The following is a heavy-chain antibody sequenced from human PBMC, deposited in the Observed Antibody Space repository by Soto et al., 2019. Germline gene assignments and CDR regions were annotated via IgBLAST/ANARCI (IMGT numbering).Heavy chain of an antibody. D-gene: IGHD4-17*01. V-gene: IGHV4-34*01. CDR1: GGSFSGYY. J-gene: IGHJ4*02. CDR3: ARETYGDYVGYFDP. CDR2: INHSGST. Sequence: PSETLSLTCAVYGGSFSGYYWSWIRQPPGKGLEWIGEINHSGSTNYNPSLKSRVTILVDTTKNQFSLKVTSVTAADTAVYYCARETYGDYVGYFDPWGQGILDTVSS.